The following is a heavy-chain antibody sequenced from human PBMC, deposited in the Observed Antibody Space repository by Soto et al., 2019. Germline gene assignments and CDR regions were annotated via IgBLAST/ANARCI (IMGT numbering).Heavy chain of an antibody. CDR1: GFTFSTYS. CDR3: AREKDGGDAWYFDL. CDR2: ISSSSSYI. J-gene: IGHJ2*01. Sequence: EVQLVESGGGLVQPGGSLRLSCAASGFTFSTYSMNWVRQAPGKGLEWVSSISSSSSYIYYADSVKGRFTISRDNAKNARYLQMNSRRAEDTAVYYCAREKDGGDAWYFDLWGRATLVTVSS. V-gene: IGHV3-21*01. D-gene: IGHD2-21*02.